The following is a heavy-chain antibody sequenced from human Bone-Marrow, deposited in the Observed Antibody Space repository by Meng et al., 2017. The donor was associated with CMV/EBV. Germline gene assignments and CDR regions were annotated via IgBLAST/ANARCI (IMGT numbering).Heavy chain of an antibody. J-gene: IGHJ4*02. D-gene: IGHD6-6*01. V-gene: IGHV4-59*01. Sequence: SETLSLTCTVSGVSISNFYWGWIRQPPGGGLEWLGNIYSSGSTNYNPSLKSRVTMSVDTSRSQFSLNLTSVTAADTAIYYCARTRYSGSSFYFDYWGQGALVTVSS. CDR3: ARTRYSGSSFYFDY. CDR1: GVSISNFY. CDR2: IYSSGST.